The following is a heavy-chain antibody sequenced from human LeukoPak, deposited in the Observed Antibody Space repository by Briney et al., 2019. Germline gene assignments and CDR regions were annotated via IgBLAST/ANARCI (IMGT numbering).Heavy chain of an antibody. D-gene: IGHD1-14*01. CDR2: ISYSGAT. V-gene: IGHV4-39*07. Sequence: SETLSLTCTLSGGTVTSSTYFWGWIRQPPGKGLEWIGSISYSGATYYNPSLKSRVSMSVHTSKNQFSLELSSVTAADTAVYYCARDGFYYHYYMDVWGTGTTVTVSS. J-gene: IGHJ6*03. CDR3: ARDGFYYHYYMDV. CDR1: GGTVTSSTYF.